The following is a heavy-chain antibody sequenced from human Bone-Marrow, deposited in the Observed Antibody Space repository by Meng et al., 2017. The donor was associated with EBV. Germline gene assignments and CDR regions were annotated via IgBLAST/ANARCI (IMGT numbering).Heavy chain of an antibody. CDR1: GFTFSSHA. Sequence: LVESGGSVVQPGRSLRLSCVASGFTFSSHAMHWVRQAPGKGLEWVAFISYDGSKKYYVDSVEGRFTISRDNSKNTLYVEMNSLRTEDTSIYYCARGTTTVTTKYYFDHWGQGTLVTVSS. D-gene: IGHD4-17*01. CDR2: ISYDGSKK. V-gene: IGHV3-30*01. J-gene: IGHJ4*02. CDR3: ARGTTTVTTKYYFDH.